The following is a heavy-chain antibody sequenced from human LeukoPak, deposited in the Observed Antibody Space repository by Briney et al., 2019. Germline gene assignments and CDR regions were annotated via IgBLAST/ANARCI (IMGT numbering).Heavy chain of an antibody. CDR1: GGSISSYY. Sequence: PSETLSLTCTVSGGSISSYYWSWIRQPPGKGLGWIGYIYNSGSTKYNPSLKSRVTMSMDTSKNQFSLKLSSVTAADTAVYYCARGGWYSDYWGQGTLVTVSS. J-gene: IGHJ4*02. D-gene: IGHD6-19*01. CDR3: ARGGWYSDY. CDR2: IYNSGST. V-gene: IGHV4-59*01.